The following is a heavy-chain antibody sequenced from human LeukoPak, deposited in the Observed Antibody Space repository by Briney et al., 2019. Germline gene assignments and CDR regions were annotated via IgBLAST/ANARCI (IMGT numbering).Heavy chain of an antibody. D-gene: IGHD3-10*01. CDR1: GFTLSSYG. CDR2: ISDDGSDK. V-gene: IGHV3-30*03. Sequence: PGRSLRLSCAAPGFTLSSYGMNWVRQAPGKGLEWVAVISDDGSDKYYGDSVQGRFTISRDDSENTLFLEMKSLRAEDTAVYYCVPSFSGSFVWGQGTPVTVSS. J-gene: IGHJ4*02. CDR3: VPSFSGSFV.